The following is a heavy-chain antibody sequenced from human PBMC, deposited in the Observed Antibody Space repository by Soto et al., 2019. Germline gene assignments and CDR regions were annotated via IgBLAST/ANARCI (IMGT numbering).Heavy chain of an antibody. CDR1: GASISSYY. D-gene: IGHD1-1*01. Sequence: PSXTLSLTFTVSGASISSYYWSWIRQPPGKGLEWIGYVYYSGSTNYNPSLKSRVTISVDTSKNQFSLKLSSVTAADTAMYYCARDTTPSLWGQGTLVTVSS. V-gene: IGHV4-59*01. CDR2: VYYSGST. J-gene: IGHJ4*02. CDR3: ARDTTPSL.